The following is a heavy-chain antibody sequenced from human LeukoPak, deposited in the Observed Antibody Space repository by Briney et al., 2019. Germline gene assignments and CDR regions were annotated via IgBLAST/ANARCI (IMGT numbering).Heavy chain of an antibody. J-gene: IGHJ3*02. CDR3: AKTGKISGSYSRRHDAFDI. CDR1: GFTFSSYA. Sequence: PGGSLRLSCAASGFTFSSYAMSWVRQAPGKGLEWVSAISGSGGSTYYADSVKGRFTTSRDNSKNTLYLQMNSLRAEDTAVYYCAKTGKISGSYSRRHDAFDIWGQGTMVTVSS. CDR2: ISGSGGST. D-gene: IGHD3-10*01. V-gene: IGHV3-23*01.